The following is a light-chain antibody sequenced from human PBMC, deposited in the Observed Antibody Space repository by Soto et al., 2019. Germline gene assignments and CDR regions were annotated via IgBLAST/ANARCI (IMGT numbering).Light chain of an antibody. CDR2: EAS. CDR3: QQYYSFWT. Sequence: DIQMTQSPSTLSASLGDRVTIICRASRSVDKWLALYQQKSGKAPKLLIYEASHLQSGVPSRFVCTESGTEFALTINSLQPEDVATYYCQQYYSFWTFGQGTTVE. V-gene: IGKV1-5*02. J-gene: IGKJ1*01. CDR1: RSVDKW.